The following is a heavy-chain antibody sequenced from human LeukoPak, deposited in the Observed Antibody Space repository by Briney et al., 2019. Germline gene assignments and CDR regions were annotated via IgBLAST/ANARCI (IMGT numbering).Heavy chain of an antibody. J-gene: IGHJ3*02. Sequence: GGSLRLSCAASGFTFDNYAMNWVRQAPGKGLEWVSYISGGGAKRHYSDSVKGRFTISRDNPKNTLYLQIKNLRDEDTAMYYCAKCSAGYYNDAFDIWGRGTKVTVSS. CDR3: AKCSAGYYNDAFDI. D-gene: IGHD3-10*02. V-gene: IGHV3-23*01. CDR2: ISGGGAKR. CDR1: GFTFDNYA.